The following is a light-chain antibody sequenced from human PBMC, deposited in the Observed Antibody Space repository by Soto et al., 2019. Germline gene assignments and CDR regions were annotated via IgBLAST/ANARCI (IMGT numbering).Light chain of an antibody. CDR2: EDD. CDR1: SSDVGSYNL. J-gene: IGLJ3*02. V-gene: IGLV2-23*01. CDR3: CSFARGNTLV. Sequence: QSALTQPASVSGSPGQSITISCTGTSSDVGSYNLVSWHQQHPGKAPKLMIYEDDKRPSGISNRFFGSKSGNPASLTISWLQAEDAADYYCCSFARGNTLVFGGGTKLTVL.